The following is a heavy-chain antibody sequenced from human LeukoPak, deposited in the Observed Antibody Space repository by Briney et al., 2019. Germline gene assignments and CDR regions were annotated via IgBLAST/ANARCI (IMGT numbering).Heavy chain of an antibody. CDR2: ISYDGSNK. J-gene: IGHJ6*02. CDR1: GFTFSSYG. D-gene: IGHD6-19*01. V-gene: IGHV3-30*18. CDR3: AKVDSSGWYGYYYYGMDV. Sequence: GGSLRLPCAASGFTFSSYGMHWVRQAPGKGLEWVAVISYDGSNKYYADSVKGRFTISRDNSKNTLYLQMNSLRAEDTAVYYCAKVDSSGWYGYYYYGMDVWGQGATVTVSS.